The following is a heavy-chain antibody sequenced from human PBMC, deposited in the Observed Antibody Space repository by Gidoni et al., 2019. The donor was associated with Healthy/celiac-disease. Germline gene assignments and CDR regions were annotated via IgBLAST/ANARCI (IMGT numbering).Heavy chain of an antibody. J-gene: IGHJ4*02. CDR2: SNHSGST. CDR3: ARGRPRRDGYNRYYFDY. V-gene: IGHV4-34*01. Sequence: QVQLQQWGAGLLKPSETLSLTCAVYGGSFSGYYWSWIRQPPGKGLEWIGESNHSGSTNYNPSLKSRVTISVDTSKNQFSLKLSSVTAADTAVYYCARGRPRRDGYNRYYFDYWGQGTLVTVSS. D-gene: IGHD5-12*01. CDR1: GGSFSGYY.